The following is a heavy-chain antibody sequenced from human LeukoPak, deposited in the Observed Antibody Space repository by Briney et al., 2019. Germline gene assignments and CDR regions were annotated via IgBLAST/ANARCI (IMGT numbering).Heavy chain of an antibody. Sequence: PSETLSLTCTVPGGSISSYYWSWIRQPPGKGLEWIGYIYYSGSTNYNPSLKSRVTISVDTSKNQFSLKLSSVTAADTAVYYCARDPSEYSSSSDAFDIWGQGTMVTVSS. D-gene: IGHD6-6*01. CDR3: ARDPSEYSSSSDAFDI. V-gene: IGHV4-59*01. J-gene: IGHJ3*02. CDR2: IYYSGST. CDR1: GGSISSYY.